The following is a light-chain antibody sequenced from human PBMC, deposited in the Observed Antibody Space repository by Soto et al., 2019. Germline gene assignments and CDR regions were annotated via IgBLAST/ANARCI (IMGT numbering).Light chain of an antibody. Sequence: QSVLTQPPSASGTPGQRVTISCSGSSSNIGNNYVYWYQLVPGTAPKLLIYRNNQRPSWVPDRFSGSRSGTSASLAISGLRSEDEADYYCAAWDDSLSGRGVFGGGTKLTVL. CDR1: SSNIGNNY. V-gene: IGLV1-47*01. J-gene: IGLJ2*01. CDR3: AAWDDSLSGRGV. CDR2: RNN.